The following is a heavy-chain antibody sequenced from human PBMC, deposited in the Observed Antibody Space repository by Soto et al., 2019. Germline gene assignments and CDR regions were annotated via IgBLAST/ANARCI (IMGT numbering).Heavy chain of an antibody. Sequence: GSLRLSCVASGFTFSSYAMSWVRQAPGKGLEWVSTISGSGGGSTYYADSVKGRFTISRDNSKNTLYLQMNSLRAEDTAVYYCAKVTYYYDTSVYYYFDYWGQGTQVTVS. CDR2: ISGSGGGST. V-gene: IGHV3-23*01. CDR3: AKVTYYYDTSVYYYFDY. J-gene: IGHJ4*02. D-gene: IGHD3-22*01. CDR1: GFTFSSYA.